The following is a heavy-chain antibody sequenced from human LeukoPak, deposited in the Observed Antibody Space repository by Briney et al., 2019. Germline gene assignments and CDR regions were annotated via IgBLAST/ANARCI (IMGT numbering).Heavy chain of an antibody. CDR1: GYTFTSYD. V-gene: IGHV1-8*01. CDR2: MSPNSGDT. Sequence: EASVKVSCKASGYTFTSYDFNWVRQATGQRPEWMGWMSPNSGDTGYAQKFQDRVTMTRNTSISTAYMELSSLRSDDTAVYYCARESSGLPGTREFDYWGQGTLVTVSS. J-gene: IGHJ4*02. CDR3: ARESSGLPGTREFDY. D-gene: IGHD6-13*01.